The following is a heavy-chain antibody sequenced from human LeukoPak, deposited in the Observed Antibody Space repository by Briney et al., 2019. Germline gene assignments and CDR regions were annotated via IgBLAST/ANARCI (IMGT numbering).Heavy chain of an antibody. CDR3: ARPRSDNWNSRGMDV. CDR2: ISSSSSYI. CDR1: GFTFSSYS. Sequence: GGSLRLSCAASGFTFSSYSMNWVRQAPGKGLEWVSSISSSSSYIYYADSVKGRFTISRDNAKNSLYPQMNSLRAEDTAVYYCARPRSDNWNSRGMDVWGQGTTVTVSS. V-gene: IGHV3-21*01. J-gene: IGHJ6*02. D-gene: IGHD1-7*01.